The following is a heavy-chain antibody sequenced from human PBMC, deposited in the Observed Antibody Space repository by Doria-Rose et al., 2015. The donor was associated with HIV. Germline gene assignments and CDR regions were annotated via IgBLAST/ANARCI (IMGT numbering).Heavy chain of an antibody. CDR3: ARIKSSRWYHKYYFDF. Sequence: QESGPVLVKPTETLTLTCTVSGVSLSSPGMGVSWIRQPPGKALEWLANIFSEDERSYKTSLKSRLTISRCTSKSQVVLTMTDMDPVDTATYYCARIKSSRWYHKYYFDFWGQGTLVIVSA. V-gene: IGHV2-26*01. CDR1: GVSLSSPGMG. J-gene: IGHJ4*02. D-gene: IGHD6-13*01. CDR2: IFSEDER.